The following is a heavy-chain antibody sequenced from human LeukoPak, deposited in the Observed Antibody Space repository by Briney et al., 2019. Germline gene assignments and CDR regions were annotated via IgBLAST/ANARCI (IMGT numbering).Heavy chain of an antibody. J-gene: IGHJ6*04. Sequence: SQTLSLTCAISGDSVSSNSAAWNWIRQSPSRGLEWLGRNYNRSKWYNDYAVKSRITINPDTSKNQFSLQLNSVTPEDTAVYYCARGYDILTGYYVDYYYYGMDVWGKGTTVTVSS. CDR1: GDSVSSNSAA. CDR2: NYNRSKWYN. D-gene: IGHD3-9*01. CDR3: ARGYDILTGYYVDYYYYGMDV. V-gene: IGHV6-1*01.